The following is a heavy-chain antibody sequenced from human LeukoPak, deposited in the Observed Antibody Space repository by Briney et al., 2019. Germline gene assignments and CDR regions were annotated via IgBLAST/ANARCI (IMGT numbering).Heavy chain of an antibody. J-gene: IGHJ4*02. CDR1: GFTFSSSA. CDR2: ISASGGST. V-gene: IGHV3-23*01. D-gene: IGHD3-3*01. CDR3: AVGRARVVITLYFDY. Sequence: GGSLRLSCAASGFTFSSSAMSWVRQAPGKGLEWVSTISASGGSTYYADSVKGRFTISRDNSKNTLYLQMNSLRAEDTAVYYCAVGRARVVITLYFDYWGQGTLVTVSS.